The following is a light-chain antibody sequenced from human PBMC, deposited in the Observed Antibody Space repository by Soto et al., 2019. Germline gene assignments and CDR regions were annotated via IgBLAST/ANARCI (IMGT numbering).Light chain of an antibody. CDR2: ANN. V-gene: IGLV1-40*01. J-gene: IGLJ1*01. Sequence: QSVLTQPPSVSGAPGQRVTISCTGSSSNIGTNNVHWYQHLPGAAPKVLIYANNNRPSGVPDRFSVSKSGTSASLAITGLLAEDEADYYCQSYDSNLNGLYVFGTGTKLTVL. CDR1: SSNIGTNN. CDR3: QSYDSNLNGLYV.